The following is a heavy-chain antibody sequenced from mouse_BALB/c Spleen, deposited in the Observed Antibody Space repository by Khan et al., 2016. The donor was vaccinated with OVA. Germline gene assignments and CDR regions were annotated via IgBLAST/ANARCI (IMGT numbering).Heavy chain of an antibody. CDR1: SYSITSDYA. J-gene: IGHJ3*01. CDR2: ISYSGRT. CDR3: AMGRTY. Sequence: QLQESGPGLVKPSQSLSLTCTVTSYSITSDYAWNWIRQFPGNKLEWMGYISYSGRTSYNPSLKSRISVTRDTSKNQFFLQLNSVTTEDTATYYCAMGRTYWGQGTLVTVSA. V-gene: IGHV3-2*02. D-gene: IGHD4-1*01.